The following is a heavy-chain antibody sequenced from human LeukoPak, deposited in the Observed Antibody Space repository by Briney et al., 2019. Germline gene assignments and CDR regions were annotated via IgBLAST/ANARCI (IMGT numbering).Heavy chain of an antibody. D-gene: IGHD6-13*01. J-gene: IGHJ6*03. CDR1: GGTFSSYA. V-gene: IGHV1-69*06. CDR3: ARDEVLVSREMYYYYYYMDV. CDR2: IIPIFGTA. Sequence: GASVKVSCKASGGTFSSYAISWVRQAPGQGLEWMGGIIPIFGTANYAQKFQGRVTITADKSTSTAYMELSSLRSEDTAVYYCARDEVLVSREMYYYYYYMDVWGKGTTVTVSS.